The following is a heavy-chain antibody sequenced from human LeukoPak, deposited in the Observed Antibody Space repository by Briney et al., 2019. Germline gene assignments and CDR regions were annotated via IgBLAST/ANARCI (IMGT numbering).Heavy chain of an antibody. Sequence: RPGGSLRLSCAASGFTFSSYAMSWVRQAPGKGLEWVSAISGSGGSTYYADSVKGRFTISRDNSKNTLYLQMNSLRAEDTAVYYCAKAEGQWLVRGMDVWGQGTTVTVSS. D-gene: IGHD6-19*01. J-gene: IGHJ6*02. CDR2: ISGSGGST. CDR3: AKAEGQWLVRGMDV. V-gene: IGHV3-23*01. CDR1: GFTFSSYA.